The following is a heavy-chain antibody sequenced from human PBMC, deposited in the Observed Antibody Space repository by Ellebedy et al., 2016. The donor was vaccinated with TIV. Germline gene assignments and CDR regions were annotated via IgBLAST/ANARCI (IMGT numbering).Heavy chain of an antibody. CDR1: GYTFSSYY. D-gene: IGHD4-11*01. Sequence: ASVKVSCKASGYTFSSYYMHWVRQAPGQGLQWMGVINPLGGSTTYAQKFQGRVAMTRDTATSTVYMELSSLRSEDTAVYYCVRDLSTADYRDYWGQGTLVTVSS. CDR2: INPLGGST. V-gene: IGHV1-46*01. CDR3: VRDLSTADYRDY. J-gene: IGHJ4*02.